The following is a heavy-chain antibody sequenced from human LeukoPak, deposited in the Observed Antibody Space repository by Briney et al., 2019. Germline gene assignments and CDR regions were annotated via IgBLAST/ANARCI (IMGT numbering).Heavy chain of an antibody. J-gene: IGHJ4*02. CDR3: ATHRGGASYSSGWYGYFDY. CDR2: IIPIFGTA. CDR1: GGTFSSYA. V-gene: IGHV1-69*06. Sequence: SVKVSCKASGGTFSSYAISWVRQAPGQGLEWMGGIIPIFGTANYAQKFQGRVTITADKSTSTAYMELSSLRSEDTAVYYCATHRGGASYSSGWYGYFDYWGQGTLVTVSS. D-gene: IGHD6-19*01.